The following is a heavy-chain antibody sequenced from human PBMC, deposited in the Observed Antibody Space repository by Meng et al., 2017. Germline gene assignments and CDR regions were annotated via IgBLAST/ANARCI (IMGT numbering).Heavy chain of an antibody. V-gene: IGHV3-53*04. CDR2: IYSGGST. CDR3: ARATELTVRHTAMVTRGPLED. Sequence: ESLKISCAASGFTVSSNYMSWVRQAPGKGLEWVSVIYSGGSTYYADSVKGRFTISRHNSKNTLYLQMNSQRAEDTAVYYCARATELTVRHTAMVTRGPLEDWGQGTLVTVSS. J-gene: IGHJ4*02. D-gene: IGHD5-18*01. CDR1: GFTVSSNY.